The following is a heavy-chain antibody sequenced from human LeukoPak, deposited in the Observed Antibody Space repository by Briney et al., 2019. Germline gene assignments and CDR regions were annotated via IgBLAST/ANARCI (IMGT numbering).Heavy chain of an antibody. D-gene: IGHD3-10*01. CDR1: GLSFSKHW. J-gene: IGHJ4*02. CDR2: VKQDGSES. CDR3: ARCYGSESYSRHFDH. Sequence: GGSLRLSCVVTGLSFSKHWMSWVRQAPGKGLEWVANVKQDGSESYYVDSVKGRFTISRDNAKNSLYLQMNSLRAEDTAVYYCARCYGSESYSRHFDHWGQGTPVTVSS. V-gene: IGHV3-7*04.